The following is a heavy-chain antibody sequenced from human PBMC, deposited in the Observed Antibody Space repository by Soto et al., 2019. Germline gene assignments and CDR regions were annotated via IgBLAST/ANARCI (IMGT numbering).Heavy chain of an antibody. CDR2: ISSSSSTI. D-gene: IGHD5-18*01. Sequence: GGSLRLSCAASGFTFSSYIMNWVRQAPGKGLEWVSYISSSSSTIYYADSVKGRFTISRHNAKNSLYLQMNRLREEDPAVYYCARERVVDHSYGFYLAFAMWRQGTLV. CDR1: GFTFSSYI. V-gene: IGHV3-48*02. J-gene: IGHJ3*02. CDR3: ARERVVDHSYGFYLAFAM.